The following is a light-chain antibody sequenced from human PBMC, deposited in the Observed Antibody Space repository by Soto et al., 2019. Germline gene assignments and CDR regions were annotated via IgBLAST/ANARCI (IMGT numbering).Light chain of an antibody. CDR3: QQYNSYPYT. V-gene: IGKV1-5*03. J-gene: IGKJ2*01. CDR1: QSISSW. CDR2: KAS. Sequence: DIQMTQSPSTLSASVGDRVTITCRASQSISSWLAWYPQKPGKAPKILIYKASSLESGVPSRFSGSGSGTEFTLTISSLQPEDFATYYCQQYNSYPYTFGQGTKLEIK.